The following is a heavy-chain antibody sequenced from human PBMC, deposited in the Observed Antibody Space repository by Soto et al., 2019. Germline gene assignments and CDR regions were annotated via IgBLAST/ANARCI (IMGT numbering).Heavy chain of an antibody. V-gene: IGHV3-66*01. CDR1: GFTVTNLY. Sequence: EVQLVESGGGLVRPGGSLRLSCAASGFTVTNLYMTWVRQAPGKGLEWVSVISSGGSTYYADSVKGRFPITRDNSKNKLYLEMNSLRAGDTAVYYCARDTFGGAYDFCHGGQGTLVTVSS. CDR2: ISSGGST. D-gene: IGHD3-3*01. CDR3: ARDTFGGAYDFCH. J-gene: IGHJ4*02.